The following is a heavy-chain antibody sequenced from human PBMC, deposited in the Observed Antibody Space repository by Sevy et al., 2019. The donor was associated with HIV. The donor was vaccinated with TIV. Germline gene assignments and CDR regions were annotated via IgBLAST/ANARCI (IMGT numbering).Heavy chain of an antibody. Sequence: ASVKVSCKASGGTFSSYAISWVRQAPGQGLEWMGGIIPMFGTANYALKFQGRVTITADESTSTAYMELSSLRSEDTAVHYCARAKDYYDSSGYYDFDYWGQGTLVTVSS. CDR3: ARAKDYYDSSGYYDFDY. D-gene: IGHD3-22*01. CDR1: GGTFSSYA. J-gene: IGHJ4*02. CDR2: IIPMFGTA. V-gene: IGHV1-69*13.